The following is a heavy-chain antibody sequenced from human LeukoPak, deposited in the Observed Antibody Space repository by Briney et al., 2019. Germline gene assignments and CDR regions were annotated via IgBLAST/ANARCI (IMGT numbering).Heavy chain of an antibody. V-gene: IGHV3-30*02. Sequence: GGSLRLSCATSGVILSTYGMHWVRQAPGKGLEWVAFIRYDGSNKYYADSVKGRFTISRDNSKNTLYLQMNSLRAEDTAVYYCAKTFGGVIVTGFDYWGQGTLVTVSS. CDR2: IRYDGSNK. J-gene: IGHJ4*02. CDR1: GVILSTYG. CDR3: AKTFGGVIVTGFDY. D-gene: IGHD3-16*02.